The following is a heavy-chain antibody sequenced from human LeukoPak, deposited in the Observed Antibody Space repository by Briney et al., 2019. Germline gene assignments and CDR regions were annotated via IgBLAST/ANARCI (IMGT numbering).Heavy chain of an antibody. D-gene: IGHD6-19*01. CDR2: IYSGGST. Sequence: GGSLRLSCAASGFTVSSNYMSWVRQAPGKGLEWVSVIYSGGSTYYADSVKGRFTISRDNSKNTLYLQMNSLRAEDTAVYYCARDFPGIAVAGTRPLDYWGQGTLVTVSS. V-gene: IGHV3-53*01. J-gene: IGHJ4*02. CDR1: GFTVSSNY. CDR3: ARDFPGIAVAGTRPLDY.